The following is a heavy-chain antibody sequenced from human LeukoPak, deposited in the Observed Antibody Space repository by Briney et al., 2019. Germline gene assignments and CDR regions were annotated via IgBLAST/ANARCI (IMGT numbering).Heavy chain of an antibody. Sequence: GGSLRLSCAASGFTFSDYYMSWIRQAPGKGLEWVAVISYDGSNKYYADSVKGRFTISRENSKNTLYLQMNSLRAEDTAVYYCARASATGHGGTGITMVSDYGMDGWGQGTTVTVSS. CDR2: ISYDGSNK. CDR3: ARASATGHGGTGITMVSDYGMDG. V-gene: IGHV3-30*03. D-gene: IGHD3-10*01. CDR1: GFTFSDYY. J-gene: IGHJ6*02.